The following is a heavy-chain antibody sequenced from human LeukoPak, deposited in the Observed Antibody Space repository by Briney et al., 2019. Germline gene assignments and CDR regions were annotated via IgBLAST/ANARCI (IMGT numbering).Heavy chain of an antibody. Sequence: PSETLSLTCTVSGGSFSNYYWSWIRQPPGKGLERIGYIYYSGSTDYNPSLKSRVTISIDTSENQFSLKLSSVTAADTAVYYCARHGSGSYFAYWGQGTQVTVSS. D-gene: IGHD3-10*01. CDR3: ARHGSGSYFAY. V-gene: IGHV4-59*01. CDR1: GGSFSNYY. J-gene: IGHJ4*02. CDR2: IYYSGST.